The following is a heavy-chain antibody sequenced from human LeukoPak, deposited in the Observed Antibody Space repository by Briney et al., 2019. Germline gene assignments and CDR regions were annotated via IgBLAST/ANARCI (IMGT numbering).Heavy chain of an antibody. CDR3: AKDRGPTGTYYFDY. Sequence: GGSLRLSCAPSGFTFSSYGMHWARQAPGKGLEWVAVISYDGSNKYYADSVKGRFTISRDNSKNTLYLQMNSLRAEDTAVYYCAKDRGPTGTYYFDYWGQGTLVTVSS. CDR2: ISYDGSNK. CDR1: GFTFSSYG. V-gene: IGHV3-30*18. D-gene: IGHD1-1*01. J-gene: IGHJ4*02.